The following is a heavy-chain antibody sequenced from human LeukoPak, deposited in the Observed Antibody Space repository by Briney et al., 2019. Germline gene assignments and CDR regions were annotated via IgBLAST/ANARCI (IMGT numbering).Heavy chain of an antibody. CDR3: ARHYYDSSGYLVDY. D-gene: IGHD3-22*01. V-gene: IGHV4-38-2*01. CDR2: IYHSGST. CDR1: GYSISSGYY. J-gene: IGHJ4*02. Sequence: SETLSLTCAVSGYSISSGYYWGWIRQPPGKGLEWIGSIYHSGSTYYNPSLKSRVTISVDTSKNQFSLKLSSVTAADTAVYYCARHYYDSSGYLVDYWGQGTLVTVSS.